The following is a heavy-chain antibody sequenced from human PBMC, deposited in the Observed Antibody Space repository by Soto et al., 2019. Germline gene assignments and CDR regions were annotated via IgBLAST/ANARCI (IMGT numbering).Heavy chain of an antibody. J-gene: IGHJ4*02. Sequence: GASVKVSCKASGYTFSGFYMHWVRQAPGQGLEWMGWINPNSGGTKSAEKFQSRVTMTRDTSISTAYMELSRLTSDDTAVYYCASAAVTGTAGLDFWGQGTQVTVSS. D-gene: IGHD6-19*01. CDR1: GYTFSGFY. V-gene: IGHV1-2*02. CDR3: ASAAVTGTAGLDF. CDR2: INPNSGGT.